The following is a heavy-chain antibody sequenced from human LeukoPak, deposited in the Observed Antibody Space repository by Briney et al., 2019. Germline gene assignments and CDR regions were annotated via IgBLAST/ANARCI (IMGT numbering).Heavy chain of an antibody. CDR2: IRYDGSNK. CDR1: GFTFSSYG. CDR3: ARDLGAQYYFDY. D-gene: IGHD3-16*01. J-gene: IGHJ4*02. Sequence: PGGSLRLSCAASGFTFSSYGMHWVRQAPGKGLEWVAVIRYDGSNKYYADSVKGRFTISRDNSKNTLYLQMNSLRAEDTAVYYCARDLGAQYYFDYWGQGTLVTVSS. V-gene: IGHV3-33*01.